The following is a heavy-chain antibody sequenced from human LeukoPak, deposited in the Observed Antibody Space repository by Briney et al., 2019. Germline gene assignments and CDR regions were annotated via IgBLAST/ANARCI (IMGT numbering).Heavy chain of an antibody. Sequence: GGSLRLSCAASGFIFSTYAMTWVRQAPGKGLEWVSVICGDDGSTYYADSVKGRFTISRDNSKSTLYLQMNSLRAEDTAVYYCAKDVYVPPGGYWGQGTLVTVSS. CDR2: ICGDDGST. J-gene: IGHJ4*02. CDR3: AKDVYVPPGGY. V-gene: IGHV3-23*01. CDR1: GFIFSTYA. D-gene: IGHD2-2*01.